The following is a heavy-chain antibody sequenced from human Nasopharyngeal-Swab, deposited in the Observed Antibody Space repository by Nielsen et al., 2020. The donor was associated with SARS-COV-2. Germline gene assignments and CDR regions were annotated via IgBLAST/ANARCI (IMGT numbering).Heavy chain of an antibody. D-gene: IGHD6-13*01. V-gene: IGHV3-74*01. CDR1: GFTFSSYW. J-gene: IGHJ6*02. CDR3: ARGGAAAEGYYGMDV. Sequence: GGSLRLSCAASGFTFSSYWMHWVRQAPGKGLVWASRINRDGSSTSYADSVKGRFTISRDNAKNTLYLQMNSLRAEDTAVYYCARGGAAAEGYYGMDVWGQGTTVTVSS. CDR2: INRDGSST.